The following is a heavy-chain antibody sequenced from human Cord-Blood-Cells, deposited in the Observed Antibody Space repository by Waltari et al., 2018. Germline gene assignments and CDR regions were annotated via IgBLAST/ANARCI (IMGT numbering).Heavy chain of an antibody. Sequence: EVQLVESGGGLVKPGGSLRLSCAASGFTFSNAWMSWVRQAPGNGLEWFGRIKSKTDSGTTDYAAPVKGRFTISRDDSKNTLYLQMNSLKTEDTAVYYCTTYFSSGSYYFDYWGQGTLVTVSS. CDR2: IKSKTDSGTT. J-gene: IGHJ4*02. CDR1: GFTFSNAW. V-gene: IGHV3-15*01. D-gene: IGHD1-26*01. CDR3: TTYFSSGSYYFDY.